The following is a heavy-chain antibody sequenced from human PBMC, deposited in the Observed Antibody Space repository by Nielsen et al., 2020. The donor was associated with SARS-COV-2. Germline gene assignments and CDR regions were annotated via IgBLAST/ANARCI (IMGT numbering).Heavy chain of an antibody. CDR3: ATWGTYGDLDAFHF. D-gene: IGHD4-17*01. J-gene: IGHJ3*01. CDR1: GLTFNIYA. Sequence: GESLKISCAVSGLTFNIYAMSWVRQAPGKGLKWVSGISSSGSKTHDADSAKGRFIISRDNSKNTLYLQMNSLRAEDTAVYYCATWGTYGDLDAFHFWGQGTMVTVSS. V-gene: IGHV3-23*01. CDR2: ISSSGSKT.